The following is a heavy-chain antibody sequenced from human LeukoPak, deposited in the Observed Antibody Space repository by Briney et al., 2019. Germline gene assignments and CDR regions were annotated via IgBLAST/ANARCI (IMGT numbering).Heavy chain of an antibody. J-gene: IGHJ4*02. Sequence: PGRFLRLSCAASGFTFSSYGMHWVRQAPGKGLEWVACICYDGSNKYYAESVKGRFTMSRDNSKNTLYLQINSLRAEDTAVYYCARDLRGSPLGTFDYWGQGTLVTVSS. D-gene: IGHD1-26*01. CDR1: GFTFSSYG. CDR2: ICYDGSNK. V-gene: IGHV3-33*01. CDR3: ARDLRGSPLGTFDY.